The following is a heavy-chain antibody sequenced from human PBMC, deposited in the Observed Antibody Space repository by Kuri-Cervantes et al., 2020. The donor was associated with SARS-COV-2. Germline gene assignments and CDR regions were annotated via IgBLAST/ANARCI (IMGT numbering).Heavy chain of an antibody. J-gene: IGHJ4*02. CDR1: GGSISSGSYY. CDR2: IYTSGST. D-gene: IGHD4-17*01. Sequence: LCCTVSGGSISSGSYYWSWIRQPAGKGLEWIGRIYTSGSTNYNPSIKSQVTISVDTSKNQFSLKLSSVTPAVTAVYYCARYGPPRCYFDYWGQGTQVTVSS. V-gene: IGHV4-61*02. CDR3: ARYGPPRCYFDY.